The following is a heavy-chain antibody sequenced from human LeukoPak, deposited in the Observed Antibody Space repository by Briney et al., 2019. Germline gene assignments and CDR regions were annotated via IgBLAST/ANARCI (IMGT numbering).Heavy chain of an antibody. V-gene: IGHV1-18*01. Sequence: ASVKVSCKSSVYTFISYGISWVRQAPGQGLEWMGWISTNTGDTSYSQNFQGRVTLTTDTSTTTVFMELRSLRSDDTAIYYCARDWYCTSAGCHDTFDIWGQGTMVTVSS. J-gene: IGHJ3*02. CDR3: ARDWYCTSAGCHDTFDI. CDR1: VYTFISYG. CDR2: ISTNTGDT. D-gene: IGHD2-2*01.